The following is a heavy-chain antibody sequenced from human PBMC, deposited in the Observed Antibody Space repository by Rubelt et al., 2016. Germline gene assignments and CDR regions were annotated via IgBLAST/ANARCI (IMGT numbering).Heavy chain of an antibody. CDR3: ARLSSGWYYFDY. V-gene: IGHV4-39*01. D-gene: IGHD6-19*01. CDR2: IYYSGST. J-gene: IGHJ4*02. Sequence: QLQLQESGPGLVKPSETLSLTCTVSGGSISSSSYYWGWIRQPPGKGLEWIGSIYYSGSTYYNPSLKSRVTNSVDTSKNQCSLKLSAVTAADTAVYYCARLSSGWYYFDYWGQGTLVTVSS. CDR1: GGSISSSSYY.